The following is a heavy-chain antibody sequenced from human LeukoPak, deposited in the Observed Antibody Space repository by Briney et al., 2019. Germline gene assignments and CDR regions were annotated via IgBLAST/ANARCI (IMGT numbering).Heavy chain of an antibody. CDR1: GGSISGYY. J-gene: IGHJ4*02. CDR2: IFHSGST. V-gene: IGHV4-59*01. CDR3: ARGPAGGYFDY. Sequence: SETLSLTCSVPGGSISGYYWSWIRQPPGKGLEWFGNIFHSGSTNYNPSLKSRVTISVDTSKNQFSLNLNSVTAADTAVYYCARGPAGGYFDYWGQGTLVTVSS. D-gene: IGHD4-23*01.